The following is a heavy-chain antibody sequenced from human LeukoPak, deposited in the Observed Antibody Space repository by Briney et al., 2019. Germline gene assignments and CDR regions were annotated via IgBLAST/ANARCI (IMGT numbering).Heavy chain of an antibody. CDR1: SYSISSGYY. V-gene: IGHV4-38-2*02. CDR3: ARDLRVGGSSGWYAFDV. D-gene: IGHD6-19*01. CDR2: IYHCGST. Sequence: SETLSLTCVVSSYSISSGYYWGWIRQPPRKGVEGIGRIYHCGSTYYNASLKSRVTISVDTSKNQFSLRLNSVTAADTAVYYCARDLRVGGSSGWYAFDVWGQGTMVTVSS. J-gene: IGHJ3*01.